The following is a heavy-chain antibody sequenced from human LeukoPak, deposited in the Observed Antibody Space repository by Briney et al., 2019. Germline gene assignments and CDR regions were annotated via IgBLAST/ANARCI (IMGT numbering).Heavy chain of an antibody. CDR3: ARERSSGDPFDY. D-gene: IGHD2-15*01. J-gene: IGHJ4*02. CDR2: ISYDGSIK. Sequence: PGGSLRLSCAASGFTFSSYAMHWVRQAPGKGLEWVVDISYDGSIKYYADSVKGRFTISRDNSKNTLYLQMNSLRAEDTAVYYCARERSSGDPFDYWGQGTLVTVSS. V-gene: IGHV3-30-3*01. CDR1: GFTFSSYA.